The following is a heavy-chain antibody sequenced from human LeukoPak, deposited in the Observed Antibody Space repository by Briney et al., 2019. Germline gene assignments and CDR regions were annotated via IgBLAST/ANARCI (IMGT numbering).Heavy chain of an antibody. Sequence: PGGSLRLSCAASGIIFSNYWMSWVRQAPGKGLEWVANIKQDGSEKYYVDSVKGRFTISRDNAKNSLYLQMNSLRAEDTAVYYCARDKIVGATHFDYWGQGTLVTVSS. CDR1: GIIFSNYW. V-gene: IGHV3-7*01. J-gene: IGHJ4*02. D-gene: IGHD1-26*01. CDR3: ARDKIVGATHFDY. CDR2: IKQDGSEK.